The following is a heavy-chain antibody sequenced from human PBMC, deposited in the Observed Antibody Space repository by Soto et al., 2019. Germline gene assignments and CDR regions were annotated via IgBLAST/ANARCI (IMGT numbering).Heavy chain of an antibody. J-gene: IGHJ4*02. V-gene: IGHV4-4*02. CDR2: ISHTGST. Sequence: QVQLQESGPGLVKPSGTLSLTCAVSGGSVSSSNRWSWVRRPRNKGLEWIGEISHTGSTIYHPSLWSRVTNSLDKSKSPFSLILTSVTAADTAVYYGARVVPVINYYYIAGSQRTEEFDYWGQGTLVTVSS. CDR1: GGSVSSSNR. CDR3: ARVVPVINYYYIAGSQRTEEFDY. D-gene: IGHD3-22*01.